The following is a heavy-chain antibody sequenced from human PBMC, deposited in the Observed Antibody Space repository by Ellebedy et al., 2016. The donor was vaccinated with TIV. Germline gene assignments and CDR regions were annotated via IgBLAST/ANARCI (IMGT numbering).Heavy chain of an antibody. J-gene: IGHJ4*02. V-gene: IGHV3-53*01. CDR3: AKRGIAGAHYFDF. CDR2: IYSDGTP. Sequence: GESLKISCAASGFTVSGNYVGRVRQAPGKGLEWVSLIYSDGTPYYTDSVRGRFIISRDNSKNTLYLQMNSLSAEDTAVYYCAKRGIAGAHYFDFWGQGTLVTVSS. D-gene: IGHD1-26*01. CDR1: GFTVSGNY.